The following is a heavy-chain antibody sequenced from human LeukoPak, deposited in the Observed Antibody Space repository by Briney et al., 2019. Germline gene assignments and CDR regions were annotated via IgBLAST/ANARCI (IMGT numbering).Heavy chain of an antibody. J-gene: IGHJ4*02. CDR2: IIPILGIA. D-gene: IGHD4-17*01. V-gene: IGHV1-69*02. CDR1: GGTFSSYT. Sequence: SSVKVSCKASGGTFSSYTISWVRQAPGQGLEWMGRIIPILGIANYAQKFQGRVTITADKSTSTAYMELSSLRSEDTAVYYCARGHYGDFYFDYWGRGTLVTVSS. CDR3: ARGHYGDFYFDY.